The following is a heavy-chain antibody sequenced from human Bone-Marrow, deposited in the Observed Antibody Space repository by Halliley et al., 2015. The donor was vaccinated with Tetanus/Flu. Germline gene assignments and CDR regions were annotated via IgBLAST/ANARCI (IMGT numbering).Heavy chain of an antibody. V-gene: IGHV3-7*01. J-gene: IGHJ6*02. CDR3: AREKTAAVVIDYYYYGMDV. CDR2: IKQDGSEK. CDR1: GFSFSSYG. Sequence: SLRLSCAASGFSFSSYGMHWVRQAPGKGLEWVANIKQDGSEKYYVDSVKGRSTISRDNAKNSLYLQMNSLRAEDTAVYHCAREKTAAVVIDYYYYGMDVWGQGTTVTVSS. D-gene: IGHD3-22*01.